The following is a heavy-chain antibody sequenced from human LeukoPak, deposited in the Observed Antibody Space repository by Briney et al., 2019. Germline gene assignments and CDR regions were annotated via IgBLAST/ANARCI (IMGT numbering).Heavy chain of an antibody. Sequence: SETLSLTCTVSGYSISSGYYWGWIRQPPGKGLEWIGSIYHSGSTYYNPSLKSRVTISVDTSKNQFSLKLSSVTAADTAVYYCARLRGYSGYGNYYYYMDVWGKGTTVTVSS. CDR2: IYHSGST. J-gene: IGHJ6*03. CDR3: ARLRGYSGYGNYYYYMDV. D-gene: IGHD5-12*01. CDR1: GYSISSGYY. V-gene: IGHV4-38-2*02.